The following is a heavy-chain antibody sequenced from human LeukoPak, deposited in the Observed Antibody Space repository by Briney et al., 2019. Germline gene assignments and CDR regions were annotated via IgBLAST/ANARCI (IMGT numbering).Heavy chain of an antibody. Sequence: GASVKVSCKASGYTFTSYGISWVRQAPGQGLEWMGWISAYNGNTNYAQKLQGRVTMTTDTSTSTAYMELRSLRSDDTAVYYCARDTYYYGSGGAFDIWGQGTMVTVSS. CDR1: GYTFTSYG. D-gene: IGHD3-10*01. J-gene: IGHJ3*02. V-gene: IGHV1-18*01. CDR2: ISAYNGNT. CDR3: ARDTYYYGSGGAFDI.